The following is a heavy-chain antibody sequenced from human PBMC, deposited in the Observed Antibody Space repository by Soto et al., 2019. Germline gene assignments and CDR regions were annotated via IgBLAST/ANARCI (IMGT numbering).Heavy chain of an antibody. Sequence: SETLSLTCTVSGASISGFYWSWIRKSAEKGLEWIGRIYATGTTDYNPSLKSRVMMSVDTSKKQFSLKLRSVTAADTVVYYCVRDGTKTLRDWFDPWGQGISVTVS. V-gene: IGHV4-4*07. CDR2: IYATGTT. J-gene: IGHJ5*02. CDR1: GASISGFY. D-gene: IGHD1-1*01. CDR3: VRDGTKTLRDWFDP.